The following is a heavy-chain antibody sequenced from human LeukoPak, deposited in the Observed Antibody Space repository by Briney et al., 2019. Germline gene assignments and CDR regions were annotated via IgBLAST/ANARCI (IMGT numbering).Heavy chain of an antibody. Sequence: SQTLSLTCTVSGGSISSGDYYWSWIRQPPGKGLEWIGYIYYSGSTYYNPSLKSRVTISVDTSKNQFSLKLSSVTAADTAVYYCARALAAGLYFDYWGQGTLVTVSS. CDR3: ARALAAGLYFDY. CDR2: IYYSGST. J-gene: IGHJ4*02. CDR1: GGSISSGDYY. D-gene: IGHD6-13*01. V-gene: IGHV4-30-4*08.